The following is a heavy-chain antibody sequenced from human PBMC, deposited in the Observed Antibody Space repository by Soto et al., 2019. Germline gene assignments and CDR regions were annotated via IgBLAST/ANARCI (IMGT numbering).Heavy chain of an antibody. V-gene: IGHV4-38-2*02. J-gene: IGHJ4*02. CDR3: ARARIVVSGTIVDF. Sequence: PSETLSVTCTVSGYSVTIGSYWGWFRQPPEKGLEWIGSVYLSGHTYHNPSLMSRVTISIDTSKNQFSLKLTSVTAADTAVYYCARARIVVSGTIVDFWGLGTLVTVSS. D-gene: IGHD1-7*01. CDR2: VYLSGHT. CDR1: GYSVTIGSY.